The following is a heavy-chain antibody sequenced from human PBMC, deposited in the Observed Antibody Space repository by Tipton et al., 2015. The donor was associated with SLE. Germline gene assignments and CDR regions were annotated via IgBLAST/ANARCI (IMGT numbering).Heavy chain of an antibody. CDR1: GYSISSGYY. Sequence: GLVKPSETLSLTCAVSGYSISSGYYWGWIRQPPGKGLEWIGSIYHSGSTYYNPSLKSRVTISVDTSKNQFSLKLSSVTAADTAVYYCARVEMAPKAAFDIWGQGTTVTVSS. CDR2: IYHSGST. V-gene: IGHV4-38-2*01. CDR3: ARVEMAPKAAFDI. J-gene: IGHJ3*02. D-gene: IGHD5-24*01.